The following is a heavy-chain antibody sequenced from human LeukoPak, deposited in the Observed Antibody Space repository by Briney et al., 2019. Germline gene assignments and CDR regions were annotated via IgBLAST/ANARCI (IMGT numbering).Heavy chain of an antibody. CDR1: GFTFSSYA. J-gene: IGHJ6*02. CDR3: AVAAATGYYYYYYGMDV. Sequence: GSLRLSCAASGFTFSSYAMSWVRQAPGKGLEWVSAISGSGGSTYYADSVKGRFTISRDNSKNTLYLQMNNLRAEDTAVYYCAVAAATGYYYYYYGMDVWGQGTTVTVSS. CDR2: ISGSGGST. V-gene: IGHV3-23*01. D-gene: IGHD2-15*01.